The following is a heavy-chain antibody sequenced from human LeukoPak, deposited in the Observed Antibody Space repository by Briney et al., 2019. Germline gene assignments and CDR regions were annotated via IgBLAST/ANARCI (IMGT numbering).Heavy chain of an antibody. V-gene: IGHV3-74*01. CDR1: GFTLSNYW. CDR3: VRDTGIREAFDI. J-gene: IGHJ3*02. CDR2: VDTDGSST. Sequence: PGGSLRLSCSASGFTLSNYWMHWVRQAPGKGLDWVSRVDTDGSSTYYAASVRGRFTISRDNAKNTLYLQMHSLRAEDTALYYCVRDTGIREAFDIWGQGTTVTVSS. D-gene: IGHD3-10*01.